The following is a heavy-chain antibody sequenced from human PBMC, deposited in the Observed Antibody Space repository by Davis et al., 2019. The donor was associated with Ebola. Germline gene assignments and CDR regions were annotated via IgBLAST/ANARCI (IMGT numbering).Heavy chain of an antibody. D-gene: IGHD4-17*01. CDR1: GGFFSGYY. CDR2: INHSGST. J-gene: IGHJ4*02. V-gene: IGHV4-34*01. Sequence: GSLRLSCAVYGGFFSGYYWSWIRQPPGKGLEWIGEINHSGSTNYNPSLKSRVTISVDTSKNQFSLKLSSVTAADTAVYYCARVHTYGDYAFDYWGQGTLVTVSS. CDR3: ARVHTYGDYAFDY.